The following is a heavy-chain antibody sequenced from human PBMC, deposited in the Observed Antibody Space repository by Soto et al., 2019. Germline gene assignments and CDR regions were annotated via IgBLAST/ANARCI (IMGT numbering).Heavy chain of an antibody. CDR3: AREGRVVVVAATENYYYYYYMDV. V-gene: IGHV1-8*01. Sequence: GASVKVSCKASGYTFTSYDINWVRQATGQGLGWMGWMNPNSGNTGYAQKFQGRVTMTRNTSISTAYMELSSLRSEDTAVYYCAREGRVVVVAATENYYYYYYMDVWGKGTTVTVSS. CDR1: GYTFTSYD. D-gene: IGHD2-15*01. J-gene: IGHJ6*03. CDR2: MNPNSGNT.